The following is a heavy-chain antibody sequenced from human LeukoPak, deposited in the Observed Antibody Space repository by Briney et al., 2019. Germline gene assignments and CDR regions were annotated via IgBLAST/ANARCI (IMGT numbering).Heavy chain of an antibody. Sequence: KPSATLSLTCTVSGGSISSSSYYWGWIRQPPGKGLEWIGSIYYSGTTYYNPSLKSRVTISLDTSKNQFSLNVNSVTAADTAVYYCASFSDYGGNFFHYWGQGALVTVSS. CDR2: IYYSGTT. CDR1: GGSISSSSYY. J-gene: IGHJ4*02. CDR3: ASFSDYGGNFFHY. V-gene: IGHV4-39*01. D-gene: IGHD4-23*01.